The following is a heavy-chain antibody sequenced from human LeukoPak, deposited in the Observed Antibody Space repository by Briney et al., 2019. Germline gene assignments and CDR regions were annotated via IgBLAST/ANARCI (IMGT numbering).Heavy chain of an antibody. CDR2: IYYSGST. Sequence: PSETLSLTCTVSGGSISSYYWNWIRQPPGKGLEWIGYIYYSGSTNYNPSLKSRVTISVDTSKNQFSLKLSSVTAADTAVYYCARGYCSGGSCYGWFDPWGQGTLVTVSS. J-gene: IGHJ5*02. CDR1: GGSISSYY. V-gene: IGHV4-59*01. CDR3: ARGYCSGGSCYGWFDP. D-gene: IGHD2-15*01.